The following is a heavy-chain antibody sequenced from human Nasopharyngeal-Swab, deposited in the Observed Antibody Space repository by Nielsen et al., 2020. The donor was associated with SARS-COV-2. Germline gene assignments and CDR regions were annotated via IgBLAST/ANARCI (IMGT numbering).Heavy chain of an antibody. D-gene: IGHD3-10*01. CDR3: ARERRYGSGSYYYYYGMDV. J-gene: IGHJ6*02. Sequence: WVRQAPGQGLEWMGRIIPIFGTANFAQKFQGRVTITADESTSTAYMELSSLRSEDTAVYYCARERRYGSGSYYYYYGMDVWGQGTTVTVSS. V-gene: IGHV1-69*15. CDR2: IIPIFGTA.